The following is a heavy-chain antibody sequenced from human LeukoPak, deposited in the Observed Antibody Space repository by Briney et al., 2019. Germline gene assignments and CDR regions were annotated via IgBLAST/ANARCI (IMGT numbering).Heavy chain of an antibody. CDR1: GYSFTTYW. Sequence: GESLKISCIVSGYSFTTYWIGWVRQRPGKGLEWMGIIYLGDSDTRYSPSFRGQVTISADKSISTAYLQWSSLKASDTAIYYCAKRADSSGDYYLDYWGQGTLVTVSS. D-gene: IGHD3-22*01. J-gene: IGHJ4*02. V-gene: IGHV5-51*01. CDR2: IYLGDSDT. CDR3: AKRADSSGDYYLDY.